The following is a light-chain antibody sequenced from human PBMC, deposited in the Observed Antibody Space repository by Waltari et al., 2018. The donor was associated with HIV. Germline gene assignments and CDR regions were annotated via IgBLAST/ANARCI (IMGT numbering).Light chain of an antibody. CDR1: SGSVSTSHY. V-gene: IGLV8-61*01. CDR3: LLYVGSGNWV. Sequence: QPVVPQEPSVSVSPGGHVTLTCGFSSGSVSTSHYPTCYQQTPGQAPRTLIYSTNTRSSGVPDRFAGSILGDRGALTITGAQADDECDYYCLLYVGSGNWVFGGGTKLTVL. CDR2: STN. J-gene: IGLJ3*02.